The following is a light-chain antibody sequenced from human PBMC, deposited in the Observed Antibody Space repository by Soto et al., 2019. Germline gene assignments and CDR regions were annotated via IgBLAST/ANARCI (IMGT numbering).Light chain of an antibody. CDR3: QQYNSYAWT. V-gene: IGKV1-9*01. CDR2: AAY. J-gene: IGKJ1*01. Sequence: DIQLTQSPSFLSASVGDRVTITCRASQDVSDYLAWYQHAPGKAPNLLIYAAYTLQSGVPSRFSGSGSGTEFTLTISSLQPDDFATYYCQQYNSYAWTFGQGTKVDNK. CDR1: QDVSDY.